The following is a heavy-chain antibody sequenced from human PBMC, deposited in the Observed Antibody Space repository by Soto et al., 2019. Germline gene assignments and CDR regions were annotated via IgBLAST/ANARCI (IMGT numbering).Heavy chain of an antibody. CDR1: GGSISSSSYY. D-gene: IGHD1-1*01. CDR2: IYYSGST. V-gene: IGHV4-39*01. CDR3: ATTGDGGDYFDY. J-gene: IGHJ4*02. Sequence: QLQLQESGPGLVKPSETLSLTCTVSGGSISSSSYYWGWIRQPPGKGLEWIGSIYYSGSTYYNPSLKSRVTISVDTSKNQFSLKQSSVTAADTAVYYCATTGDGGDYFDYWGQGTLVTVSS.